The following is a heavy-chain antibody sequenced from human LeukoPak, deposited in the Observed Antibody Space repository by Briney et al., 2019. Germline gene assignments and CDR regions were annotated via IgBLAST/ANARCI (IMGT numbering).Heavy chain of an antibody. D-gene: IGHD2-15*01. J-gene: IGHJ4*02. CDR2: ISGSGGST. CDR3: AKDGAYSSGGSCYSEYYFDY. V-gene: IGHV3-23*01. Sequence: GGSLRLSCAASGFTFSSYAMSWVRQAPGKGLEWVSAISGSGGSTYYADSVKGRFTISRDNSKNTLYLQMNSLRAEDTAVYYCAKDGAYSSGGSCYSEYYFDYWGQGTLVTVSS. CDR1: GFTFSSYA.